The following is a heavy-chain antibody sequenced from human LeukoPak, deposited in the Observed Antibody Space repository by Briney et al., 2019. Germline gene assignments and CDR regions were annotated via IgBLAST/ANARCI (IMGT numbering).Heavy chain of an antibody. CDR1: GGSISTYY. Sequence: PSETLSLTCTVSGGSISTYYWSWIRQPAGKGLEWIGRISSSGNTNYNPSLKSRVTISVATSKNQFSLKLSSVTAADTAVYFCARGPYPYDSSGAFDIWGQGTMVTVSS. CDR2: ISSSGNT. J-gene: IGHJ3*02. CDR3: ARGPYPYDSSGAFDI. V-gene: IGHV4-4*07. D-gene: IGHD3-22*01.